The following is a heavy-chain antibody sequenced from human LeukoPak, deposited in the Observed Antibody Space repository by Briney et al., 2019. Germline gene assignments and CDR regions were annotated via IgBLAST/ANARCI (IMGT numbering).Heavy chain of an antibody. J-gene: IGHJ4*02. D-gene: IGHD6-19*01. V-gene: IGHV3-21*01. CDR2: ISSSSSYI. Sequence: GGSLRLSCAASGFTFSSYSMNWVRQAPGKGLEWVSSISSSSSYIYYADSVRGRFTISRDNAKNSLYLQMNSLRAEDTAVYYCARERDRLAVAGSEFDYWGQGTLVTVSS. CDR1: GFTFSSYS. CDR3: ARERDRLAVAGSEFDY.